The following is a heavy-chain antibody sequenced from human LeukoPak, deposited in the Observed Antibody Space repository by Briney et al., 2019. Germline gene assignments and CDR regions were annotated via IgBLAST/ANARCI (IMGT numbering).Heavy chain of an antibody. CDR1: GFPFSTYA. J-gene: IGHJ4*02. D-gene: IGHD2-2*02. CDR3: VKDRHCSSSSCYSFDC. CDR2: ISYNGGST. V-gene: IGHV3-64D*06. Sequence: GGSLRLSCSASGFPFSTYAMHWVRQAPGEGLEHVSVISYNGGSTYYADSVKGRFTISRDNSKNTLYLQMSSLRAEDTAVYYCVKDRHCSSSSCYSFDCWGQGTLVTVSS.